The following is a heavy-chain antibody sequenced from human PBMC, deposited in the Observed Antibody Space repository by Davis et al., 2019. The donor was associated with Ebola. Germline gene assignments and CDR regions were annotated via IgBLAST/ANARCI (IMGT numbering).Heavy chain of an antibody. CDR1: GYTFTSYG. J-gene: IGHJ6*02. CDR2: INAYNGNT. D-gene: IGHD6-13*01. CDR3: ARDQGYSSSWRYYYYGMDV. Sequence: ASVKVSCKASGYTFTSYGISWVRQAPGQGLEWMGWINAYNGNTNYAQKLQGRVTMTTDTSTSTAYMELRSLRSDDTAVYYCARDQGYSSSWRYYYYGMDVWGQGTTVTVSS. V-gene: IGHV1-18*04.